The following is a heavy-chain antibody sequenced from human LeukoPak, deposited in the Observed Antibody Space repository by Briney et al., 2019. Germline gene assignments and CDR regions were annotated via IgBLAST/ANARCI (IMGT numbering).Heavy chain of an antibody. V-gene: IGHV3-23*01. D-gene: IGHD3-3*01. J-gene: IGHJ4*02. CDR3: ATPLGDFWSGYRARTDY. Sequence: QPGGSLRPSCAASGFTFSSYAMSWVRQAPGKGLEWVSTFSGRGGSTYYADSGKGRFTISRDNSKNTLYLQMNSLRAEDTAVYYCATPLGDFWSGYRARTDYWGQGTLVTVSS. CDR2: FSGRGGST. CDR1: GFTFSSYA.